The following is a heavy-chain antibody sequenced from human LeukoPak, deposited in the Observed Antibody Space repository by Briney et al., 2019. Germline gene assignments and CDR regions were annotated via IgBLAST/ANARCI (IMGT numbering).Heavy chain of an antibody. D-gene: IGHD6-19*01. Sequence: ASVKVSCKASGYTFTSYDINWVRQATGQGLEWMGWMNPNSGNTGYAQKFQGRVTMTGNTSTSTVYMELSSLRSEDAAVYYCARGAGTNYYHALDVWGQGTTVTVSS. V-gene: IGHV1-8*01. J-gene: IGHJ6*02. CDR2: MNPNSGNT. CDR1: GYTFTSYD. CDR3: ARGAGTNYYHALDV.